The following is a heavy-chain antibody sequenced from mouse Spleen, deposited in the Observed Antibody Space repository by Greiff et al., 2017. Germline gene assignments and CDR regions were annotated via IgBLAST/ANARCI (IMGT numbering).Heavy chain of an antibody. J-gene: IGHJ4*01. V-gene: IGHV1-69*01. Sequence: VQLQQSGAELVMPGASVKLSCKASGYTFTSYWMHWVKQRPGQGLEWIGEIDPSDSYTNYNQKFKGKATLTVDKSSSTAYMQLSSLTSEDSAVYYCARRDHYAMDYWGQGTSVTVSS. CDR1: GYTFTSYW. CDR2: IDPSDSYT. CDR3: ARRDHYAMDY.